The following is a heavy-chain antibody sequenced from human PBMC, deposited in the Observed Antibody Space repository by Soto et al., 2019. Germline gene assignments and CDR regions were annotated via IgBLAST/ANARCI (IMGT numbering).Heavy chain of an antibody. D-gene: IGHD6-6*01. CDR2: IWYDGSNK. V-gene: IGHV3-33*01. CDR1: GFTFSSYG. Sequence: QVQLVESGGGVVQPGRSLRLSCAASGFTFSSYGMHWVRQAPGKGLGWVAVIWYDGSNKYYADSVKGRFTISRDNSKNTLYLQMNSLRAEDTAVYYCAREWEQLACDYWGQGTLVTVSS. J-gene: IGHJ4*02. CDR3: AREWEQLACDY.